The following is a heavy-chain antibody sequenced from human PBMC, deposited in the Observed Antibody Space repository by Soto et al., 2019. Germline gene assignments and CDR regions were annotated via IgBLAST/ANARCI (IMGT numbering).Heavy chain of an antibody. CDR3: ARGDSTDCSNGVCSFFYNHDMDV. CDR1: GYSFTDYH. CDR2: NNPKSGGT. D-gene: IGHD2-8*01. J-gene: IGHJ6*02. V-gene: IGHV1-2*04. Sequence: ASVKVSCKASGYSFTDYHIHWVRQAPGQWLEWLGRNNPKSGGTSTAQKVQGWVTMTTDTSIITVTMELTRLTSDDTAIYYCARGDSTDCSNGVCSFFYNHDMDVWGQGTTVTVSS.